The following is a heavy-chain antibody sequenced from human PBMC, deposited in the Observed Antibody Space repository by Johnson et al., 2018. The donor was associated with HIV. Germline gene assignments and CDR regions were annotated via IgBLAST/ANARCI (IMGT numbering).Heavy chain of an antibody. V-gene: IGHV3-66*02. Sequence: EVQLVESGGGLVQPGGSLRLSCAASGFAVSSNYMNWVRQTPGKGLEWVSILYSAGSAYYADSVKGRFTISRDNSKNTLYLQLNSLRAEDTAVYYCARGVAVSNWVDIWGQGTMVTVSS. CDR1: GFAVSSNY. J-gene: IGHJ3*02. CDR3: ARGVAVSNWVDI. CDR2: LYSAGSA. D-gene: IGHD6-19*01.